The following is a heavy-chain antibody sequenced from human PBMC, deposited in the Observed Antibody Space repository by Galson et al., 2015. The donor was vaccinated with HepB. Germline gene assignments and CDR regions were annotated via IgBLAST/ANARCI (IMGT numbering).Heavy chain of an antibody. CDR3: ARDQGWNYISYYHYMDV. J-gene: IGHJ6*03. V-gene: IGHV1-18*01. CDR1: GYTFTSYG. Sequence: SVKVSCKASGYTFTSYGISWVRQAPGQGLEWMGWISAYNGNTNYAQKLQGRVTMTTDTSTSTAYMELRSLRSDDTAVYYCARDQGWNYISYYHYMDVWGKGTTVTVSS. CDR2: ISAYNGNT. D-gene: IGHD1-7*01.